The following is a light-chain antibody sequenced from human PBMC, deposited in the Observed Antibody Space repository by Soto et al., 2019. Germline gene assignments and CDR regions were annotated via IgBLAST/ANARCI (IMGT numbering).Light chain of an antibody. CDR2: EVS. Sequence: QSALTQPASVSGSPGQSITISCTGTSSDVGGYNYVSWYQQHPGKAPKLVIYEVSNRPSGVSNRFSGSKSGNAASLTISGLQAEDEADYYCITYTSSDTLVFGTGTKVTLL. CDR3: ITYTSSDTLV. J-gene: IGLJ1*01. V-gene: IGLV2-14*01. CDR1: SSDVGGYNY.